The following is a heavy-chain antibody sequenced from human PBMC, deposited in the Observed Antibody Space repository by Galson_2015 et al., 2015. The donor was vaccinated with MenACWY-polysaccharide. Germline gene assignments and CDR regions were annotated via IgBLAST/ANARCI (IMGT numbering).Heavy chain of an antibody. CDR1: GASIGSGNYY. V-gene: IGHV4-61*02. CDR3: ARDTVGATCDV. Sequence: TLSLTCSVSGASIGSGNYYWSWIRQTAGGGLEWIGRIHTSGKTNYNPSLNSRVTISLDTSRNQFSLRLSSVTAADTAVYYCARDTVGATCDVWGRGTLVTVSS. CDR2: IHTSGKT. D-gene: IGHD1-26*01. J-gene: IGHJ2*01.